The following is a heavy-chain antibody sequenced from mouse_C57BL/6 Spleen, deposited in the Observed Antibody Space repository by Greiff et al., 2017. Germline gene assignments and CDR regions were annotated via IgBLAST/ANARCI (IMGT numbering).Heavy chain of an antibody. J-gene: IGHJ4*01. Sequence: VQLQQSGPELVKPGASVKISCKASGYTFTDYYMNWVKQSHGKSLEWIGDINPNNGGTSYNQKFKGKATLTVDKSSSTAYMELRSLTSEDSAVYYCARYTSPSYAMDYWGQGTSVTVSS. CDR1: GYTFTDYY. CDR2: INPNNGGT. CDR3: ARYTSPSYAMDY. V-gene: IGHV1-26*01.